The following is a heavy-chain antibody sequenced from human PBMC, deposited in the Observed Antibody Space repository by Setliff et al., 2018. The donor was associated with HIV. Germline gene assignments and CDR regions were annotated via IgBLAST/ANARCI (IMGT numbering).Heavy chain of an antibody. Sequence: ASVKVSCKASGYTFSRHSIHWVRQAPGQGLEWMGWINAGNGNTKYSQKFQRRSTITRDTSASTVFMELSSLTSEDTAVYYCARDGCDGNKCYLYNWFDPWGQGTLVTVSS. CDR3: ARDGCDGNKCYLYNWFDP. J-gene: IGHJ5*02. D-gene: IGHD2-15*01. V-gene: IGHV1-3*01. CDR2: INAGNGNT. CDR1: GYTFSRHS.